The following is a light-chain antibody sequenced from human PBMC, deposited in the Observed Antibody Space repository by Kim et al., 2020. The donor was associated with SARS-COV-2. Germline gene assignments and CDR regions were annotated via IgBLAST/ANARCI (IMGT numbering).Light chain of an antibody. V-gene: IGLV6-57*04. CDR2: EDN. Sequence: FMLTQAHSVSESPGKTVTISCTRSSGSIATDYVQWYQQRPGSAPTTVIYEDNKRPSGVPDRFSGSIDTSSNSASLTISGLKTEDEADYYCHSYDSNTQVFGAGTKVTVL. CDR1: SGSIATDY. CDR3: HSYDSNTQV. J-gene: IGLJ1*01.